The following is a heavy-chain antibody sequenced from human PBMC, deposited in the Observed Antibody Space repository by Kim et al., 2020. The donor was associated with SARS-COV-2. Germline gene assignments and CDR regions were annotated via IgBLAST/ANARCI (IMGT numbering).Heavy chain of an antibody. V-gene: IGHV5-10-1*01. Sequence: GESLKISCKGSGYSFTSYWISWVRQMPGKGLEWMGRIDPSDSYTNYSPSFQGHVTISADKSISTAYLQWSSLKASDTAMYYCASGPRRGGKYYDFWSGYYTKYYYYYGMDVWGQGTTVTVSS. J-gene: IGHJ6*02. CDR3: ASGPRRGGKYYDFWSGYYTKYYYYYGMDV. CDR2: IDPSDSYT. D-gene: IGHD3-3*01. CDR1: GYSFTSYW.